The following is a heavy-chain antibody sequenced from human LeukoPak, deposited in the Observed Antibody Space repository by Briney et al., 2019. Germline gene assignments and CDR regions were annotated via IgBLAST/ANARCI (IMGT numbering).Heavy chain of an antibody. J-gene: IGHJ6*03. V-gene: IGHV4-39*07. CDR1: GGSISSSGYY. Sequence: SETLSLTCTVSGGSISSSGYYWGWIRQTPGKGLEWIGSIYYSGSNYHNPSLKSRVSMSVDTSKNQFSLKLSSVTAADTAVYYCARKLRYSGYAGKGYYYYMDVWGKGTTVTISS. CDR3: ARKLRYSGYAGKGYYYYMDV. D-gene: IGHD5-12*01. CDR2: IYYSGSN.